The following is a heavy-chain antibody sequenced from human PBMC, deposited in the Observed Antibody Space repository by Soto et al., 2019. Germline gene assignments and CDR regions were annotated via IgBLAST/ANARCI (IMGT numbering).Heavy chain of an antibody. V-gene: IGHV4-30-4*01. CDR2: IYYSGST. CDR1: GGSISSGDYY. D-gene: IGHD5-12*01. Sequence: SETLSLTCTVSGGSISSGDYYWSWIRQPPGKGLEWIGYIYYSGSTYYNPSLKSRVTISVDTSKNQFSLKLSSVTAADTAVYYCARSEAGLYSGYVDYWGQGTLVTVSS. J-gene: IGHJ4*02. CDR3: ARSEAGLYSGYVDY.